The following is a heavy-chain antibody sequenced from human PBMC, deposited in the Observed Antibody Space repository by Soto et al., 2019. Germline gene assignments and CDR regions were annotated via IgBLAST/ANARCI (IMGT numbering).Heavy chain of an antibody. J-gene: IGHJ5*02. Sequence: ASVKVSCKASGYTFTSYAMHWVRQAPGQRLEWMGWINAGNGNTKYSQKFQGRVTITRDTSASTAYMELSSLRSEDTAVYYCARDQETYYDFWSGYSGYNWFDPWGQGTLVTVSS. CDR3: ARDQETYYDFWSGYSGYNWFDP. V-gene: IGHV1-3*01. D-gene: IGHD3-3*01. CDR2: INAGNGNT. CDR1: GYTFTSYA.